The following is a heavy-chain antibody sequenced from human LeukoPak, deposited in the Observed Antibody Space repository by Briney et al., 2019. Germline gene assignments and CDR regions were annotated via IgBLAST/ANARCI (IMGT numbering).Heavy chain of an antibody. Sequence: PSETLSLTCTVSGYSISSGYYWGWIRQPPGKGLEWIGSIYHSGSTYYNPSLKSRVTISVDTSKNQFSLKLSSVTAADTAVYYCARVGTAAGTWGLFDPWGQGTLVTVSS. V-gene: IGHV4-38-2*02. CDR3: ARVGTAAGTWGLFDP. CDR2: IYHSGST. J-gene: IGHJ5*02. D-gene: IGHD6-13*01. CDR1: GYSISSGYY.